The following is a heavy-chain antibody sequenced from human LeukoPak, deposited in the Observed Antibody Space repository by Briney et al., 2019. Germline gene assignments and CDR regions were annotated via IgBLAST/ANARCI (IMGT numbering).Heavy chain of an antibody. CDR2: ISSSGSTI. CDR3: ARDPPEDLSFDY. Sequence: GGSLRLSCAASGFTFSDYYMSWIRQAPGKGLEWVSYISSSGSTIYYADSVKGRFTISRDNSKNTLYLQMNSLRAEDTAVYYCARDPPEDLSFDYWGQGTLVTVSS. J-gene: IGHJ4*02. CDR1: GFTFSDYY. V-gene: IGHV3-11*04.